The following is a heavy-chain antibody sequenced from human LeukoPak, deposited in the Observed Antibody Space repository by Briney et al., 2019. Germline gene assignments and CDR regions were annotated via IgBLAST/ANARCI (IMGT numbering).Heavy chain of an antibody. V-gene: IGHV1-69*10. CDR2: IIPILGIA. D-gene: IGHD2-15*01. J-gene: IGHJ4*02. Sequence: SVKVSCKASGYTFTSYYMHWVRQAPGQGLEWMGGIIPILGIANYAQKFQGRVTITADKSTSTAYMELSSLRSEDTAVYYCARDLGPYCSSGSCYSYYFDYWGQGTLVTVSS. CDR3: ARDLGPYCSSGSCYSYYFDY. CDR1: GYTFTSYY.